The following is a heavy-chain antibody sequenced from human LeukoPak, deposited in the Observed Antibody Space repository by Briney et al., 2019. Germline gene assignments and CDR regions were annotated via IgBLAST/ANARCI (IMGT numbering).Heavy chain of an antibody. J-gene: IGHJ4*02. CDR1: AFTFSSYA. Sequence: GGSLRLSCAASAFTFSSYAMSWVRQAPGKGLEWVSTISGGGGSTYYADSVKGRFTISRDNSKNTLYLQMNSLRAEDTAIYYCATALRFLEWYPYWGQGTLVTVSS. D-gene: IGHD3-3*01. V-gene: IGHV3-23*01. CDR2: ISGGGGST. CDR3: ATALRFLEWYPY.